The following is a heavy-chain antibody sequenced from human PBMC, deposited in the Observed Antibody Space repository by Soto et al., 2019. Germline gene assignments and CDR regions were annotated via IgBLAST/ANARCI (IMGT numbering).Heavy chain of an antibody. CDR1: GGTISSYG. CDR3: AIGRGSYLLFDY. Sequence: XETLSLSCPVSGGTISSYGWSWIRQPPGKGLEWIGYIYYSGSTNYNPSLKSRVTISVDTSKNQFCLKLSSVTAADTAVYYSAIGRGSYLLFDYWGQGTLVTVSS. CDR2: IYYSGST. D-gene: IGHD1-26*01. J-gene: IGHJ4*02. V-gene: IGHV4-59*01.